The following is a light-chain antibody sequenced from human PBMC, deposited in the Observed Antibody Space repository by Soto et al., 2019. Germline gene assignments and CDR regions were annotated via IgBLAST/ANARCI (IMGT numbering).Light chain of an antibody. Sequence: AIQMTQSPSSLSASVGDRVTITCRASQGIRNDLGWYQQKPGKAPKLLIYDASSLQSGVPSRFSGSGSGTDFTLTISSLQPEDFATYYCQHYNSYSEAFGQGTKVAIK. CDR2: DAS. CDR1: QGIRND. J-gene: IGKJ1*01. CDR3: QHYNSYSEA. V-gene: IGKV1-6*01.